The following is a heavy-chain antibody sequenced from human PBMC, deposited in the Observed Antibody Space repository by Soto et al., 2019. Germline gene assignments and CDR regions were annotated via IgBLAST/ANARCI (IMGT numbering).Heavy chain of an antibody. Sequence: QVQLQQWGAGLLKPSETLSLTCAVYGGSFSGYYWTWIRQPPGPGLEWIGEINHSGSTNYNPSLTSRVTKSVDTSKNHFSLKLTSVTAADTAVYFCARDKITGLFDYWGQGTLVTVSS. CDR3: ARDKITGLFDY. J-gene: IGHJ4*02. CDR1: GGSFSGYY. CDR2: INHSGST. D-gene: IGHD2-8*02. V-gene: IGHV4-34*01.